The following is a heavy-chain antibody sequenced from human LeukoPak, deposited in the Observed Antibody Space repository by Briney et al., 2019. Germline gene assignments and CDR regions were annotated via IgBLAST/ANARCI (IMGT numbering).Heavy chain of an antibody. Sequence: GGSLRLSCSASGFTFSSYWMHWVRQAPGKGLVWVSRINSDGSSITYADSVKGRFTISRDNAKNTLYLQMNSLRVEDTAVYYCAREGRVSGYDFDCWGQGTLVTVSS. CDR2: INSDGSSI. V-gene: IGHV3-74*03. D-gene: IGHD5-12*01. CDR3: AREGRVSGYDFDC. CDR1: GFTFSSYW. J-gene: IGHJ4*02.